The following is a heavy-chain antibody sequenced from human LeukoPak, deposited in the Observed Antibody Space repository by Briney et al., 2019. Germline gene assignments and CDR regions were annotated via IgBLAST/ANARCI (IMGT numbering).Heavy chain of an antibody. V-gene: IGHV4-38-2*01. Sequence: SETLFLSCSFSGYSISCGFVWAWLRQPPGKGLEWIGRIYHSGSTSYNPSLQSRVTISVHTSKNEFSLKLSSVTAADTAVYCGARFLRSVGTNWFDPWGQGRLVIVSS. CDR2: IYHSGST. CDR1: GYSISCGFV. D-gene: IGHD1-26*01. CDR3: ARFLRSVGTNWFDP. J-gene: IGHJ5*02.